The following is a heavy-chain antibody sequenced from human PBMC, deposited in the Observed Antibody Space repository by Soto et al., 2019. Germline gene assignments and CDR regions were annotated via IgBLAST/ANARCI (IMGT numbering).Heavy chain of an antibody. CDR3: AREKASTVTILDAFDI. CDR1: GGSISSGDYY. Sequence: SETLSLTCTVSGGSISSGDYYWSWIRQPPGKGLEWIGYIYYSRSTYYNPSLKSRVTISVDTSKNQFSLKLSSVTAADTAVYYCAREKASTVTILDAFDIWGQGTMVTVSS. CDR2: IYYSRST. D-gene: IGHD4-17*01. V-gene: IGHV4-30-4*01. J-gene: IGHJ3*02.